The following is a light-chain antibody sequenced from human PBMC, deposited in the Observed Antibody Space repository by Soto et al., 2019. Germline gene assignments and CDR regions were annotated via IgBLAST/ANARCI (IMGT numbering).Light chain of an antibody. J-gene: IGLJ3*02. CDR2: EVR. V-gene: IGLV2-14*01. Sequence: QSVLTQPASVSGSPGQSITISCTGTSSDVGGYNHVSWYQQHQGKAPKLIIYEVRNRPSGVSNRLSGSKSGNTASLTISGLQDDDEADYYCCSYTRSSIRVFGGGTKLIVL. CDR1: SSDVGGYNH. CDR3: CSYTRSSIRV.